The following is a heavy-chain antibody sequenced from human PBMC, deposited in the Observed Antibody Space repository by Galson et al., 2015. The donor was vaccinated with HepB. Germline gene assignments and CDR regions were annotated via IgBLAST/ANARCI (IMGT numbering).Heavy chain of an antibody. D-gene: IGHD1-26*01. CDR1: GYTFASYG. V-gene: IGHV1-18*01. CDR3: ARFGKGWEHQTGVYFDY. Sequence: QSGAEVKKPGESLRISCKASGYTFASYGISWVRQAPGQGLEWMGWISAYNGNTNYAQKLQGRVTMTTDTSTSTAYMELRSLRSDDTAVYYCARFGKGWEHQTGVYFDYWGQGTLVTVSS. CDR2: ISAYNGNT. J-gene: IGHJ4*02.